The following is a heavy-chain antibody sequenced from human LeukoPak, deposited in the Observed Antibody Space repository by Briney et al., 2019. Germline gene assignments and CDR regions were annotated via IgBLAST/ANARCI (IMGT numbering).Heavy chain of an antibody. CDR3: QSINSGSYSLYFDY. J-gene: IGHJ4*02. CDR2: IYHSGST. CDR1: GGSVSNGGYS. Sequence: PSQTLSLTCAVSGGSVSNGGYSWGWIRQPPGKGLEWIGYIYHSGSTYYNPSLKSRVTISVDRSKNHFSLKLTSVTAADTAVYYCQSINSGSYSLYFDYWGQGTLVTVSS. D-gene: IGHD1-26*01. V-gene: IGHV4-30-2*01.